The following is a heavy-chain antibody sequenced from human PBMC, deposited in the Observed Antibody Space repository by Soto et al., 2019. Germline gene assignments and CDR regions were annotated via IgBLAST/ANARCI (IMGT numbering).Heavy chain of an antibody. CDR2: IYHNGST. D-gene: IGHD3-16*01. V-gene: IGHV4-31*03. J-gene: IGHJ5*02. CDR1: GGPIVTGGYY. Sequence: QVQLQESGPGLVKPSQTLSLTCSVSGGPIVTGGYYWNWIRQHPGEGLEWIGNIYHNGSTYYNRSLKSRVHISVDTSKNQFSLRLSSVTAADTAVYYCAKSLGGGFQPLRWFGPWGQGTLVTVSS. CDR3: AKSLGGGFQPLRWFGP.